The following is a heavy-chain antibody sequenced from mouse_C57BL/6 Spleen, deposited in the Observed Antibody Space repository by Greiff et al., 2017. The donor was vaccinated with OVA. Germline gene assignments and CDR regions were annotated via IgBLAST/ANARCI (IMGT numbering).Heavy chain of an antibody. CDR1: GFTFSDYY. D-gene: IGHD1-1*01. Sequence: EVQLQESEGGLVQPGSSMKLSCTASGFTFSDYYMAWVRQVPEKGLEWVANINYDGSSTYYLGSLKSRFIISRDNAKNILYLQMSSLKSEDTATYYCARVNYYGSSYFDYWGQGTTLTVSS. CDR2: INYDGSST. J-gene: IGHJ2*01. CDR3: ARVNYYGSSYFDY. V-gene: IGHV5-16*01.